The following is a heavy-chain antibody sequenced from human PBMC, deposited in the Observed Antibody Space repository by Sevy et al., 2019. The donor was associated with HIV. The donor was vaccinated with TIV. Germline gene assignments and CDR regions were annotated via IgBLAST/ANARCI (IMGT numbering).Heavy chain of an antibody. CDR1: GYSFTSYW. D-gene: IGHD1-1*01. CDR3: ARQDPTYYYGMDV. J-gene: IGHJ6*02. CDR2: IYPGDSDT. Sequence: GESLKISCKGSGYSFTSYWIGWVRQMPGKGLEWVGIIYPGDSDTRYSPAFQGQVTISADKSINTAYLQWSSLKASGTAMYYCARQDPTYYYGMDVWGQGTTVTVSS. V-gene: IGHV5-51*01.